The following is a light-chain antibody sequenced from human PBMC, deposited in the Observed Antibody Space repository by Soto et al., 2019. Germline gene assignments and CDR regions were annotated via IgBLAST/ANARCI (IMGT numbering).Light chain of an antibody. V-gene: IGKV3-15*01. CDR1: QSVSSN. J-gene: IGKJ1*01. CDR3: QQYNNWPWT. CDR2: GAS. Sequence: EIVMTQSPATPSVSPGERATLSCRASQSVSSNLAWYQQKPGQAPRLLIYGASTRATGIPVRFSGSGSGTEFTLTISSLQSEDFAVYYCQQYNNWPWTFCQGTKVEIK.